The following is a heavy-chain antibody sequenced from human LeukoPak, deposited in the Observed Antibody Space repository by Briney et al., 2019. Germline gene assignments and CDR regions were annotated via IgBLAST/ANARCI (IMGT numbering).Heavy chain of an antibody. V-gene: IGHV3-23*01. CDR1: GFTFSNCG. CDR3: AKGTYGLGIFYGMDV. Sequence: GGSLRLSCATSGFTFSNCGMSWVRQAPGKGLQWLSVIGGDGTTYYADSVKGRFTVSRDNSENTLYLQMNSLRAEDTAVYYCAKGTYGLGIFYGMDVWGQGTTVTV. J-gene: IGHJ6*02. CDR2: IGGDGTT. D-gene: IGHD3-10*01.